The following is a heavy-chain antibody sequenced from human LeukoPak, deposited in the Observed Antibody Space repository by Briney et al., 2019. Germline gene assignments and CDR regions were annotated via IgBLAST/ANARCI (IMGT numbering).Heavy chain of an antibody. Sequence: PGGSLRLSCAASGLTFSSYWMRWVRQAPGKGLVWVSRINSDGSNTRYADSVKGRFTISRDNAKNTLYLQMNSLRAEDTAVYYCTRGYGDIDYWGQGTLVTVSS. J-gene: IGHJ4*02. D-gene: IGHD4-17*01. CDR3: TRGYGDIDY. V-gene: IGHV3-74*01. CDR2: INSDGSNT. CDR1: GLTFSSYW.